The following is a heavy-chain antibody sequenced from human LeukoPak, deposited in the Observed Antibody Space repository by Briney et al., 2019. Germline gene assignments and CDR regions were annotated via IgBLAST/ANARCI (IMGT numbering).Heavy chain of an antibody. CDR3: ASDGTGAGYYYGGSGYSS. Sequence: SETLSLTCAVHGGSFSGYYWSWIRQPPGKGLEWIGEINHSGSTNYNPSLKSRVTISVDTSKNQFSLKLSSVTAADTAVYYCASDGTGAGYYYGGSGYSSWGQGTLVTVSS. CDR1: GGSFSGYY. V-gene: IGHV4-34*01. D-gene: IGHD3-22*01. J-gene: IGHJ5*02. CDR2: INHSGST.